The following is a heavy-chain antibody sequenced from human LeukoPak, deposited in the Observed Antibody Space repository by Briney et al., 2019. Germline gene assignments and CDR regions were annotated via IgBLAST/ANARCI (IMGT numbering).Heavy chain of an antibody. CDR2: ISSDGSST. CDR1: GFTFSSYW. Sequence: PGGSLRLSCAASGFTFSSYWMHWVRQAPGKGLVWVSRISSDGSSTSYADSVTGRFTISRDNAKNTLDLQMSSLRAEDTAVYYCARGPRVTNNWFDPWGQGTLVTVSS. V-gene: IGHV3-74*01. D-gene: IGHD4-11*01. CDR3: ARGPRVTNNWFDP. J-gene: IGHJ5*02.